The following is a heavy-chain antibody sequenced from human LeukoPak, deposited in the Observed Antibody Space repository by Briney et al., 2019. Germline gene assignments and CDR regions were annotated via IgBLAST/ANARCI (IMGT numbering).Heavy chain of an antibody. CDR3: VKDAPSREGPHH. CDR2: LDEGGSEK. J-gene: IGHJ5*02. V-gene: IGHV3-7*01. CDR1: GFTFCTLR. Sequence: GGPLTLSCSAYGFTFCTLRGMGVRPAPGAGLVGGANLDEGGSEKQHVHHVKGRFTIDRDNAKDSSDLQINKLKAEDTSVYCCVKDAPSREGPHHWGQGTLVTVSS.